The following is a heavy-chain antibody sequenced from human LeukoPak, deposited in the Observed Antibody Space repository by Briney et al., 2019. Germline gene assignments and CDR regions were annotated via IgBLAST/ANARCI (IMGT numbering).Heavy chain of an antibody. J-gene: IGHJ4*02. CDR2: ISSSGNTI. V-gene: IGHV3-48*03. CDR1: GFTFSSYE. CDR3: ARDVGMTSDY. D-gene: IGHD1-1*01. Sequence: PGGSLRLSCVTSGFTFSSYEMNWVRQAPGKGLEWASYISSSGNTIYYAHSVKGRFTISRDNARNSLYLQMNNLRAEDTAVYYCARDVGMTSDYWGQGTLVTVSP.